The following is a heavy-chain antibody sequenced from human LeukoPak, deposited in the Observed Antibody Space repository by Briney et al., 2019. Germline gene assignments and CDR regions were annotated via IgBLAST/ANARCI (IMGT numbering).Heavy chain of an antibody. V-gene: IGHV3-9*03. D-gene: IGHD3-10*01. J-gene: IGHJ4*02. CDR3: AKGLGGVPITYFGY. CDR1: GFTFDDYA. CDR2: ISWNSGSI. Sequence: GGSLRLSCAASGFTFDDYAMHWVRQAPGKGLEWVSGISWNSGSIGYADSVKGRFTISRDNAKNSLYLQMNSLRAEDMALYYCAKGLGGVPITYFGYWGQGTLVTVSS.